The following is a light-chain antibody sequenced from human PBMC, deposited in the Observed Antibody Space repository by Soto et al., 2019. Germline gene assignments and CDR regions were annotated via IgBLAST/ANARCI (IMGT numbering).Light chain of an antibody. Sequence: EIVMTQSPATLSVSPGERATLSCRASQSVSRNLAWYQQKPGQVPMLLIYGASTRATGIPARFRGSGSGTEFTLTITSLQSEDFAVYYCQQYNDWSWTFGQGTKVAIK. V-gene: IGKV3-15*01. CDR3: QQYNDWSWT. CDR2: GAS. J-gene: IGKJ1*01. CDR1: QSVSRN.